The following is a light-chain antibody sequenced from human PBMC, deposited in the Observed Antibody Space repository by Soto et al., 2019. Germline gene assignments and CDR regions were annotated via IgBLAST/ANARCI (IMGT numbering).Light chain of an antibody. J-gene: IGKJ3*01. Sequence: AIQMTQSPSSLSASVGDRVTITCRASQGIRNDLDWFQQKPGKAPKLLIYAASNLQSGVPARFSGSGSGTDFTLTISSLQPEGVATYYCLQKYFYPFTFGPGTKVDIK. CDR3: LQKYFYPFT. CDR1: QGIRND. V-gene: IGKV1-6*01. CDR2: AAS.